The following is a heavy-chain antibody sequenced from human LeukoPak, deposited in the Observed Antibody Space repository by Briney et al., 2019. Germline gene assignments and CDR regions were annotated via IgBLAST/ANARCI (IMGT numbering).Heavy chain of an antibody. CDR2: IYYSGST. D-gene: IGHD3-9*01. CDR1: GGSISSGGYY. Sequence: SETLSLTCTVSGGSISSGGYYWSWIRQHPGKGLEWIGYIYYSGSTYYNPSLKSRVTISVDTSKNQFSLKLSSVTAADTAVYYYARVGHWFPLYYYYYGMDVWGQGTTVTVSS. V-gene: IGHV4-31*03. CDR3: ARVGHWFPLYYYYYGMDV. J-gene: IGHJ6*02.